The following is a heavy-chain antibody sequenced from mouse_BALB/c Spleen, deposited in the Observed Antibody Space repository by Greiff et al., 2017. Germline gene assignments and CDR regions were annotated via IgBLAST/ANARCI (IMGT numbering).Heavy chain of an antibody. D-gene: IGHD2-10*02. J-gene: IGHJ2*01. CDR3: AREYGNLFDY. CDR1: GYSITSDYA. V-gene: IGHV3-2*02. CDR2: ISYSGST. Sequence: VQLHQSGPGLVKPSQSLSLTCTVTGYSITSDYAWNWIRQFPGTKLEWMGYISYSGSTSYNPSLKSRISITRDTSKNQFFLQLNSVTTEDTATYYCAREYGNLFDYWGQGTTLTVSS.